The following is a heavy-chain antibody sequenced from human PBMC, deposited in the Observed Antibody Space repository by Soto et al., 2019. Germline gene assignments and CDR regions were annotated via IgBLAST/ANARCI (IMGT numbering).Heavy chain of an antibody. J-gene: IGHJ5*02. Sequence: ASVKVSFKASGYTFTSYDINWVRQATGQGLEWMGWMNPNSGNTGYAQKFQGRVTMTRNTSISTAYMELSSLRSEDTAVYYCATDYGDYEGGFDPWGQGTLVTVSS. CDR3: ATDYGDYEGGFDP. CDR2: MNPNSGNT. D-gene: IGHD4-17*01. CDR1: GYTFTSYD. V-gene: IGHV1-8*01.